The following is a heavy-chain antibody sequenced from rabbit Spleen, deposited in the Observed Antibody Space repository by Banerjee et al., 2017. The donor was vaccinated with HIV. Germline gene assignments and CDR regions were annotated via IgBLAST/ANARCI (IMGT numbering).Heavy chain of an antibody. CDR3: ARDMDDVIGWNFGW. J-gene: IGHJ6*01. D-gene: IGHD4-1*01. CDR2: IYAGSSGNT. Sequence: QEQLVESGGGLVKPGASLTLTCKASGFSFNSGYDMCWVRQAPGKGLEWIACIYAGSSGNTYSATWAKGRFTISKTSSTTMTLQMTSLTVADTATYFCARDMDDVIGWNFGWWGQGTLVTVS. V-gene: IGHV1S45*01. CDR1: GFSFNSGYD.